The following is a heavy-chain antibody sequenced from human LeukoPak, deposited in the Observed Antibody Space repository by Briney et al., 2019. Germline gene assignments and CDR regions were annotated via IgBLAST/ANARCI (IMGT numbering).Heavy chain of an antibody. CDR2: INWNGGST. J-gene: IGHJ5*02. Sequence: GGSLRLSCAASGFTFDDYGMSWVRQAPGKGLEWVSGINWNGGSTGYADSAKGRFTISRDNAKNSLYLQMNSLRAEDTALYYCARDRWGFIAAAGTGNWFDPWGQGTLVTVSS. CDR1: GFTFDDYG. D-gene: IGHD6-13*01. V-gene: IGHV3-20*04. CDR3: ARDRWGFIAAAGTGNWFDP.